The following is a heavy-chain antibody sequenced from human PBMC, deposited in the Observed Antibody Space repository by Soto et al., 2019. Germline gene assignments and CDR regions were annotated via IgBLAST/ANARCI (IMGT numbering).Heavy chain of an antibody. CDR1: GYTFTNYD. J-gene: IGHJ6*02. CDR2: ISTYTGNT. D-gene: IGHD3-10*01. V-gene: IGHV1-18*01. CDR3: ARGYYCGSGRPTPGGIDV. Sequence: QVHLVQSGAEVKKPGASVKVSCKASGYTFTNYDINWVRQAPGQGLEWMGWISTYTGNTNYAQKLQGRGTRTTDTATSTAYMELRSLRSDDTAVYYGARGYYCGSGRPTPGGIDVWGQGTTVTVSS.